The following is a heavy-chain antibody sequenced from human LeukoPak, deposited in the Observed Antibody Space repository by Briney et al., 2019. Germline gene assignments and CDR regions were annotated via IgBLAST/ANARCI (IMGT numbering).Heavy chain of an antibody. J-gene: IGHJ4*02. D-gene: IGHD3-22*01. Sequence: PVQPLDSPSVATSDGSTYYADSVKGRFTISRDNVRKSLYLQMNSPRAEDTAVYYCARAQYYYDSSGYTYYFDHWGEGTLVTVSS. V-gene: IGHV3-53*01. CDR3: ARAQYYYDSSGYTYYFDH. CDR2: ATSDGST.